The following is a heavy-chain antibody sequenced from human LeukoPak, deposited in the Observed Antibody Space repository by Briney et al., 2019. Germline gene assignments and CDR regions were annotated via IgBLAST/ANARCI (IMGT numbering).Heavy chain of an antibody. CDR1: GGTFSSYA. CDR2: IIPIFGTA. CDR3: GARYYGSGADY. J-gene: IGHJ4*02. D-gene: IGHD3-10*01. V-gene: IGHV1-69*05. Sequence: SVKVSCKASGGTFSSYAISWVRQAPGQGLEWMGRIIPIFGTANYAQNFQGRVTITTEESTTTAYMELSSLRSEDTAVYYCGARYYGSGADYWGQGTLVTVSS.